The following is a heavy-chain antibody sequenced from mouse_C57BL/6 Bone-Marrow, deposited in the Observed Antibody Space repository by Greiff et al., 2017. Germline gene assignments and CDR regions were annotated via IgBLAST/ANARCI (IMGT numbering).Heavy chain of an antibody. J-gene: IGHJ4*01. CDR3: ARRPYYGNAMDY. Sequence: EVQVVESGGDLVKPGGSLKLSCAASGFTFSSYGMSWVRQTPDKRLEWVATISSGGSYTYYPDSVKGRFTISRNNAKNTLYLQMSSLKSEDTAMYYCARRPYYGNAMDYWGQGTSVTVSS. CDR2: ISSGGSYT. D-gene: IGHD2-10*01. CDR1: GFTFSSYG. V-gene: IGHV5-6*01.